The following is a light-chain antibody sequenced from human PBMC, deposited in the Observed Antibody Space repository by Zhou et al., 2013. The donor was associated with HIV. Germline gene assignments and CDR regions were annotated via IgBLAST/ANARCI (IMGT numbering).Light chain of an antibody. Sequence: EIVLTQSPGTLSLSPGDRATLSCRASQSVSSSYLAWYQQKPGQAPRLLIYGASSRATGIPDRFSGSGSGTDFTLTISRLEPEDFAVYYCQQLGSFGQGTKLEIK. J-gene: IGKJ2*04. CDR1: QSVSSSY. V-gene: IGKV3-20*01. CDR2: GAS. CDR3: QQLGS.